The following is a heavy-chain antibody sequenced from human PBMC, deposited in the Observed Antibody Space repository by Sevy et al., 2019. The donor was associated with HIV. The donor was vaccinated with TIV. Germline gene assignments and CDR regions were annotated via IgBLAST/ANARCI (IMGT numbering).Heavy chain of an antibody. Sequence: GGSLRLSCAASGFTFSDYYMSWIRQAPGKGLEWVSYISSSGSTIYYADSVKGRFTISRDNAKKSLYLQMNSLRAEDTAVYHCARVPYYDFWSGYFLDYWGQGTLVTVSS. D-gene: IGHD3-3*01. CDR1: GFTFSDYY. CDR2: ISSSGSTI. V-gene: IGHV3-11*01. CDR3: ARVPYYDFWSGYFLDY. J-gene: IGHJ4*02.